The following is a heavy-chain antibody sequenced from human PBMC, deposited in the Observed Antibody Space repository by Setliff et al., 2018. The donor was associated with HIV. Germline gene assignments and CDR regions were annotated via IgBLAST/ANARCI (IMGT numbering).Heavy chain of an antibody. V-gene: IGHV1-46*01. Sequence: ASVKVSCKASGYTFTSYYLHWVRQAPGQGLERMGIINPSAGSTSYAQKFQGRVTMTRDTSTSTVYMELNSLRSEDTAVYYCARELEARIVGTWALGYWGQGTLVTVSS. J-gene: IGHJ4*02. CDR3: ARELEARIVGTWALGY. CDR2: INPSAGST. D-gene: IGHD1-26*01. CDR1: GYTFTSYY.